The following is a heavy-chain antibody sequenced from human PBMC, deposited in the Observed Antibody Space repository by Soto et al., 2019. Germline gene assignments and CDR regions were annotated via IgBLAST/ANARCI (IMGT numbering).Heavy chain of an antibody. Sequence: PGGSLRLSCAASGFTFSSYWMSWVRQAPGKGLEWVANIKQDGSEKYYVDSVKGRFTISRDNAKNSLYLQMNSLRAEDTAVYYCARVGIRVVVVAAFDYWGQGTLVTVSS. CDR3: ARVGIRVVVVAAFDY. D-gene: IGHD2-15*01. V-gene: IGHV3-7*01. CDR1: GFTFSSYW. J-gene: IGHJ4*02. CDR2: IKQDGSEK.